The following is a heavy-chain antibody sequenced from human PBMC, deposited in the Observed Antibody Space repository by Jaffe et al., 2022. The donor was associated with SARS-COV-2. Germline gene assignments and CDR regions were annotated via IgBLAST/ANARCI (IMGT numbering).Heavy chain of an antibody. J-gene: IGHJ6*03. CDR3: ARDGGVGPQWLVPYYYYYMDV. D-gene: IGHD6-19*01. CDR2: INTNTGNP. V-gene: IGHV7-4-1*02. CDR1: GYTFTSYA. Sequence: QVQLVQSGSELKKPGASVKVSCKASGYTFTSYAMNWVRQAPGQGLEWMGWINTNTGNPTYAQGFTGRFVFSLDTSVSTAYLQISSLKAEDTAVYYCARDGGVGPQWLVPYYYYYMDVWGKGTTVTVSS.